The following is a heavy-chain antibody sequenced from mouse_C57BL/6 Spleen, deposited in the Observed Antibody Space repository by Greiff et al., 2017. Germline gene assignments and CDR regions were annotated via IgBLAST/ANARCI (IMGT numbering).Heavy chain of an antibody. V-gene: IGHV1-4*01. CDR1: GYTITSYT. J-gene: IGHJ2*01. Sequence: VQLQQSGAELARPGASVMMSCKASGYTITSYTLHWVQQRPGQGLGWIGFFNASSGYTKYNQKFKDKATLTGDKSYSIGYMQLNSLTSEDSASYYCARSGANYFDYWGQGTTLTVSS. CDR3: ARSGANYFDY. CDR2: FNASSGYT.